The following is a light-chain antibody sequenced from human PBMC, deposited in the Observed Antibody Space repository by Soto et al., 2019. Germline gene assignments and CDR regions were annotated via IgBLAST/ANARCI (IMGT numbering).Light chain of an antibody. J-gene: IGKJ4*01. CDR2: HAS. CDR3: HQYASAPLT. Sequence: EIVLTQSPGTLSLSPGERAALSCRASQSVGNNFLGWYQQKPGQSPRLLIYHASNRATGIPDRFSGTASGTDFTLTISRLEPEDFAVYFCHQYASAPLTFGGGTKMEIK. CDR1: QSVGNNF. V-gene: IGKV3-20*01.